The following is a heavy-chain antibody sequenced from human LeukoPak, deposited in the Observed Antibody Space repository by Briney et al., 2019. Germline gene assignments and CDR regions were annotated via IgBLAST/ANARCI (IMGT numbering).Heavy chain of an antibody. D-gene: IGHD3-9*01. Sequence: SETLSLTCAVYGGSFSGYYWSWIRQPPGKGLEWIGEINHSGSTNYNPSLKSRVTISVDTSKNQFSLKLSSVTAADSAVYYCVTNELRFFDWLSEVWGQGTLVTVSS. CDR2: INHSGST. J-gene: IGHJ4*02. V-gene: IGHV4-34*01. CDR3: VTNELRFFDWLSEV. CDR1: GGSFSGYY.